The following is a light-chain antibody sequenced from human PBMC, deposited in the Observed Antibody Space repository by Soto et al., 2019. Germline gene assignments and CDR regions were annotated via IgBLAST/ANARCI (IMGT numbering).Light chain of an antibody. V-gene: IGLV3-9*01. J-gene: IGLJ3*02. CDR3: QVWDSSTWV. Sequence: SYELTQPLSVSVALGQTARITCGGNNIGGKNVHWYQQKPGQAPVLVIYRDSNRPSGIPERFSGSNSGNTATLTISRAPAGDEADYDCQVWDSSTWVFGGGTKLTVL. CDR1: NIGGKN. CDR2: RDS.